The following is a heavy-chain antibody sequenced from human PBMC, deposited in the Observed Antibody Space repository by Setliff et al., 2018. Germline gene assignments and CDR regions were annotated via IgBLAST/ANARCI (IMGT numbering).Heavy chain of an antibody. CDR2: IHHSGST. D-gene: IGHD3-22*01. J-gene: IGHJ3*02. Sequence: SETLSLTCAVYGGSLSDYYWSWIRQPTGKGLEWIGEIHHSGSTNYNPSLKSRVTISVDTSKNQFSLKLSSVNAADTAVYYCARTFYYDVSDYSGDAFDIWGQGTLVTVSS. V-gene: IGHV4-34*01. CDR3: ARTFYYDVSDYSGDAFDI. CDR1: GGSLSDYY.